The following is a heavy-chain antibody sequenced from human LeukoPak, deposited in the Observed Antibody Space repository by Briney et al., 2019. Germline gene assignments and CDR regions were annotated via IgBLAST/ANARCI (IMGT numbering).Heavy chain of an antibody. Sequence: PSETLSLTCTVSGGSISSSSYYWGWIRQPPGKGLEWIGSIYYSGSTYYNPPLKSRVTISVDTSKNQFSLKLSSVTAADTAVYYCASPQLSGADAFDIWGQGTMVTVSS. CDR2: IYYSGST. CDR3: ASPQLSGADAFDI. V-gene: IGHV4-39*07. CDR1: GGSISSSSYY. J-gene: IGHJ3*02. D-gene: IGHD3-10*01.